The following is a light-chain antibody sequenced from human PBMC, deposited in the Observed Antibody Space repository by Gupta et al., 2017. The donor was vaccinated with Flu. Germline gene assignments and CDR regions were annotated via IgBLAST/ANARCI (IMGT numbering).Light chain of an antibody. Sequence: IVINQSRDCLSVSLCDRATINCKSNQGVLYSSNNKNYLAWYQQKPGQPPKLLIYWASTRESGVPDRFSGSGSGTDFTLTISSLQAEDVAVYYCQQYYSTPPAFGQGTKVEIK. CDR2: WAS. CDR3: QQYYSTPPA. CDR1: QGVLYSSNNKNY. V-gene: IGKV4-1*01. J-gene: IGKJ1*01.